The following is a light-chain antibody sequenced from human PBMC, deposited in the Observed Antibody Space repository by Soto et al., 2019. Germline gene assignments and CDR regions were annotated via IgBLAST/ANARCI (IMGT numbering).Light chain of an antibody. CDR2: GAS. CDR1: QSVSGN. Sequence: EIVMTQSPATLSVSPGERATLSCRASQSVSGNLAWYQQKPGQAPRLLIYGASTRATGIQARFSGSGSGTEFTLTFSSLQSEDFALYYCQQYNNWPYPFGQGTKLEIK. J-gene: IGKJ2*01. CDR3: QQYNNWPYP. V-gene: IGKV3-15*01.